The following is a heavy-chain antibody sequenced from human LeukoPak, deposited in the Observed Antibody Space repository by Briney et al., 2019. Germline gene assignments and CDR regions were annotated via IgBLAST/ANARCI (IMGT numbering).Heavy chain of an antibody. D-gene: IGHD2-2*01. CDR3: ARDARYCSITSCYGGRDFDY. V-gene: IGHV1-18*01. CDR1: GYTFTSYG. J-gene: IGHJ4*02. CDR2: IRAYNGHT. Sequence: SVNLPCKVSGYTFTSYGISWVRQAAGQGRVWMGWIRAYNGHTKYTQKLQGRVSMSTDTSPSTAYMELRSLRSDDTAVYSCARDARYCSITSCYGGRDFDYWGQGTLVSVSS.